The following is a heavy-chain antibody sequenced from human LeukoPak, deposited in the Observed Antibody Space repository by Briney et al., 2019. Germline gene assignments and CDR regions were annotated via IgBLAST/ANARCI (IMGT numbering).Heavy chain of an antibody. D-gene: IGHD6-19*01. CDR3: AREDRIAVAGL. Sequence: SETLSLTCTVSGGSISSGGYYWSWIRQPPGKGLEWIGYIYHSGSTYYNPSLKSRVTISVDTSKNQFSLKLSSVTAADTAVYYCAREDRIAVAGLWGQGTLVTVSS. J-gene: IGHJ4*02. CDR2: IYHSGST. CDR1: GGSISSGGYY. V-gene: IGHV4-30-2*01.